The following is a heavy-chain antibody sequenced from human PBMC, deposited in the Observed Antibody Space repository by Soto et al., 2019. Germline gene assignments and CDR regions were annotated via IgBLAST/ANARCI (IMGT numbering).Heavy chain of an antibody. V-gene: IGHV3-21*01. D-gene: IGHD2-15*01. CDR1: GFTFSSYS. CDR3: ARDVAGDEGGFDY. CDR2: ISSSSSYI. J-gene: IGHJ4*02. Sequence: GGSLRLSCAASGFTFSSYSMNWVRQAPGKGLEWVSSISSSSSYIYYADSVKGRFTISRDNAKNSLYLQMNSLRAEDTAVYDCARDVAGDEGGFDYWGQGTLVTVSS.